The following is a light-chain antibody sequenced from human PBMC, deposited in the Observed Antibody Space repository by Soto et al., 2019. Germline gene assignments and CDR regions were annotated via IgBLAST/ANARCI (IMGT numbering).Light chain of an antibody. Sequence: EIAFTQSSGTPSLSPGGRGNLCCRASQSVSSYLAWYQQKPGQAPRLLIYDASNRATGIPARFSGSGSGTDFTLTISSLEPEDFAVYYCQQRSNWPITFGQGTRLEIK. CDR3: QQRSNWPIT. CDR2: DAS. V-gene: IGKV3-11*01. CDR1: QSVSSY. J-gene: IGKJ5*01.